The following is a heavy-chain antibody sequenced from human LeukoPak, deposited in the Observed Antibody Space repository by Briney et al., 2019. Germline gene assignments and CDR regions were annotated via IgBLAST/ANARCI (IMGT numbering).Heavy chain of an antibody. CDR2: ITHSGST. J-gene: IGHJ4*02. D-gene: IGHD3-10*01. CDR1: GGSFSGYY. Sequence: SETLSLTCAVYGGSFSGYYWSWIRQPPGKGLEWIGEITHSGSTDYSPSLKSRVTISVDTSKNQLSLKLNSVTTADTAVYYCARGPRGSGSYPFDYWGQGTLVTVSA. CDR3: ARGPRGSGSYPFDY. V-gene: IGHV4-34*01.